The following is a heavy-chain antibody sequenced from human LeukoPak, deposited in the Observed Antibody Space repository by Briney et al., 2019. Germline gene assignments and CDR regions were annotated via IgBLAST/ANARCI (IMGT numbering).Heavy chain of an antibody. CDR1: GVSFSGYY. V-gene: IGHV4-34*01. D-gene: IGHD2-2*01. CDR3: ARDRAYCSSSTCRQPFDY. J-gene: IGHJ4*02. Sequence: SETLSPTCAVYGVSFSGYYWSWIRQPPGKGLEWIGEINHSGSTNYNPSLKSRVSISVDTSKNQFTLKLSSVTAADTAVYYCARDRAYCSSSTCRQPFDYWGQGTLVTVSS. CDR2: INHSGST.